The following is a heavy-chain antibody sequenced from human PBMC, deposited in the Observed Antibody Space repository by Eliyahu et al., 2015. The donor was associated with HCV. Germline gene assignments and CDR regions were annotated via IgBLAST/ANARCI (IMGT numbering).Heavy chain of an antibody. CDR1: GFTFSSYA. J-gene: IGHJ6*03. D-gene: IGHD6-6*01. Sequence: EVQLLESGGGLVQPGGSLRLSCAASGFTFSSYAMSWVRQAPGKGLEWVSAISGSGGSTYYADSVKGRFTISRDNSKNTLYLQMNSLRAEDTAVYYCANPQRYSSSYHNYYYYMDVWGKGTTVTVSS. V-gene: IGHV3-23*01. CDR2: ISGSGGST. CDR3: ANPQRYSSSYHNYYYYMDV.